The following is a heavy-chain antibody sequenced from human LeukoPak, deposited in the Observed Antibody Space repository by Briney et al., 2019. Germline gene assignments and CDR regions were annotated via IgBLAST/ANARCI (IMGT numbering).Heavy chain of an antibody. V-gene: IGHV4-59*01. CDR1: GGSISSYY. CDR2: ISYSGST. J-gene: IGHJ5*02. CDR3: ARGNWNYASFWFDP. Sequence: SETLCLTXTVSGGSISSYYWSWIRQPPGKGLEWIGYISYSGSTNYNPSLKSRVSISVETSKNQFSLKLSSVTAADTAVYYCARGNWNYASFWFDPWGQGTLVTVSS. D-gene: IGHD1-7*01.